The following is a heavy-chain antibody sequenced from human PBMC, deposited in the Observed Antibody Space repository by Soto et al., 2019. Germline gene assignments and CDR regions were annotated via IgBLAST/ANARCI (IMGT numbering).Heavy chain of an antibody. Sequence: PSETLSLTCAVSGGSISSGGYSWSWIRQPPGKGLEWIGYFFHSGSTSYNPSLKSRVTISVDRSKNQFSLKLSSVTAADTAVYYCAAGGGLPRYYWGQGTLVTVSS. D-gene: IGHD5-12*01. CDR1: GGSISSGGYS. CDR3: AAGGGLPRYY. CDR2: FFHSGST. J-gene: IGHJ4*02. V-gene: IGHV4-30-2*01.